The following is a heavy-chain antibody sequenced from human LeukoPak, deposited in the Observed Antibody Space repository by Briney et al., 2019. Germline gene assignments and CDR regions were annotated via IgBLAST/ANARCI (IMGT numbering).Heavy chain of an antibody. J-gene: IGHJ4*02. CDR3: ARSGDSSAYYSF. V-gene: IGHV4-31*03. Sequence: SQTLSLTCTVSGASINTGGYYWSWIRQDPGGGLEWIGYIFYSGRTYYNPSFQSRVTISEDTSTNQFSLKFSSVTAADTAVYYCARSGDSSAYYSFWGQGILVTVSS. CDR1: GASINTGGYY. CDR2: IFYSGRT. D-gene: IGHD3-22*01.